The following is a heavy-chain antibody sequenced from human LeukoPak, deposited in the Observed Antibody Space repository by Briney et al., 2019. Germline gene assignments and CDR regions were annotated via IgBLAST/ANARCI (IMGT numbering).Heavy chain of an antibody. CDR2: LYYSGST. J-gene: IGHJ6*02. Sequence: SETLSLTCTVSGGSISSGGYYWSWIRQHPGKGLEWIGYLYYSGSTYYNPSLKSRVTISVDTSKNQFSLKLSSVTAADTAVYYCARDCRLYSSSRHYYYYGMDVWGQGTTVTVSS. D-gene: IGHD6-6*01. CDR1: GGSISSGGYY. CDR3: ARDCRLYSSSRHYYYYGMDV. V-gene: IGHV4-31*03.